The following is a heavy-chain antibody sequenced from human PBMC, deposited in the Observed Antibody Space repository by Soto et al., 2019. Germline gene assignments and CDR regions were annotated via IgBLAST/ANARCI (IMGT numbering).Heavy chain of an antibody. CDR2: ISSSSSYI. CDR1: GFTFSSYS. V-gene: IGHV3-21*01. J-gene: IGHJ6*02. Sequence: LRLSCAASGFTFSSYSMNWVRQAPGKGLEWVSSISSSSSYIYYADSVKGRFTISRDNAKNSLYLQMNSLRAEDTAVYYCARGGKLLRYYYYYGMDVWGQGTTVTVSS. D-gene: IGHD3-16*01. CDR3: ARGGKLLRYYYYYGMDV.